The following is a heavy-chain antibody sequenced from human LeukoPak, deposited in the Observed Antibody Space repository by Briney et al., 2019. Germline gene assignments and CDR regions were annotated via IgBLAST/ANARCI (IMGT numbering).Heavy chain of an antibody. CDR2: ISAYNGNT. CDR1: GYTFTSYG. V-gene: IGHV1-18*01. Sequence: ASVKVSCQASGYTFTSYGISWVRQPPGQGLEWMGWISAYNGNTNYAQKLQGRVTMTTDTSTSTAYMELRSLRSDDTAVYYCARDLVFCSSTSCKDYWGQGTLVTVSS. J-gene: IGHJ4*02. D-gene: IGHD2-2*01. CDR3: ARDLVFCSSTSCKDY.